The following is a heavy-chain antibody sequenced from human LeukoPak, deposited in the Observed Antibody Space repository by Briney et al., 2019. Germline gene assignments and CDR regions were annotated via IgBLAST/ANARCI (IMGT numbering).Heavy chain of an antibody. CDR2: ISCYNGDT. V-gene: IGHV1-18*01. Sequence: GASVRVSCKAPGYTFTHHGISWVRQAPGQGLEWMGWISCYNGDTIYAQNVQGRVTMTTDASTRTAYIELRSLRSDDTAMYYCARDPSSSSGYHAHFDSWGQGTLVTVSS. CDR1: GYTFTHHG. J-gene: IGHJ4*02. D-gene: IGHD3-22*01. CDR3: ARDPSSSSGYHAHFDS.